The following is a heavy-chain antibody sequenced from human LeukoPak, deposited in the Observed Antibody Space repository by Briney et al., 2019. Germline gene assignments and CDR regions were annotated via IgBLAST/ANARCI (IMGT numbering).Heavy chain of an antibody. V-gene: IGHV3-11*04. D-gene: IGHD3-22*01. CDR1: GLTFSDYY. Sequence: KTGGSLRLSCAASGLTFSDYYMTWIRQAPGKGLEWVSSISGSGTTAYSADSVRGRFTVSRDNAKNSVFLYMNSLRAEDTAVYYCAIQITMIVVVPYFDYWGRGTLVTVSS. CDR3: AIQITMIVVVPYFDY. CDR2: ISGSGTTA. J-gene: IGHJ4*02.